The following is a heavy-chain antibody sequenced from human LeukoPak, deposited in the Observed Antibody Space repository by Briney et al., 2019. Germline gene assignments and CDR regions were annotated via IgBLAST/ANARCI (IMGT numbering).Heavy chain of an antibody. D-gene: IGHD3-10*01. CDR1: GYTFTRYA. CDR3: ARARLTLTMVRGVIITSSRSWFDP. Sequence: ASVKVSCKASGYTFTRYAMHWGRQAPGQRLEWMGWINAGTGNTKYSQKFQDRATITRDTSASTAYMELSSLRSEDTAVYYCARARLTLTMVRGVIITSSRSWFDPWGQGTLVTVSS. V-gene: IGHV1-3*01. CDR2: INAGTGNT. J-gene: IGHJ5*02.